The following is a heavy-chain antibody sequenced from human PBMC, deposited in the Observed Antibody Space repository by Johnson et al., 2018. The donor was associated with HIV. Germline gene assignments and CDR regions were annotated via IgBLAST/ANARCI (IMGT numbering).Heavy chain of an antibody. CDR1: GFTFGTFA. CDR2: ISYDGSNK. D-gene: IGHD3-3*01. Sequence: QVQLVESGGGVVQPGRSLRLSCAASGFTFGTFAMHWVRQAPGKGLEWVAVISYDGSNKYYADSVKGQFTISRDNSKNTLYLQMNSLRAEDTAVYYCARDRGITIFAVTIDAFDIWGQGTMVTVS. J-gene: IGHJ3*02. CDR3: ARDRGITIFAVTIDAFDI. V-gene: IGHV3-30*04.